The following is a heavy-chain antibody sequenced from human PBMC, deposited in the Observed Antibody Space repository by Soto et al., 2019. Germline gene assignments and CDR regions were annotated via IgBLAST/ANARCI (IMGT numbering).Heavy chain of an antibody. CDR3: ARTSSDIVVVPAAKHYNWFDP. CDR2: IIPIFGTA. D-gene: IGHD2-2*01. V-gene: IGHV1-69*01. J-gene: IGHJ5*02. Sequence: QVQLVQSGAEVKKPGSSVQVSCKASGGTFSSYAISWVRQAPGQGLEWMGGIIPIFGTANYAQKFQGRVTITADESTSTAYMELSSLRSEDTAVYYCARTSSDIVVVPAAKHYNWFDPWGQGTLVTVSS. CDR1: GGTFSSYA.